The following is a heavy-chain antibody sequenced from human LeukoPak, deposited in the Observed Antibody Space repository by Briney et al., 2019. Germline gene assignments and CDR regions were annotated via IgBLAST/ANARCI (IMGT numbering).Heavy chain of an antibody. CDR1: GYTFTSYY. CDR2: INPSGGST. Sequence: GASVKVSCKASGYTFTSYYMHWVRQAPGQGLEWMGIINPSGGSTSYARKFQGRVTMTRDTSTSTVYMELSSLRSEDTAVYYCARGCSSTSCYDWFDPWGQGTLVTVSS. V-gene: IGHV1-46*01. D-gene: IGHD2-2*01. J-gene: IGHJ5*02. CDR3: ARGCSSTSCYDWFDP.